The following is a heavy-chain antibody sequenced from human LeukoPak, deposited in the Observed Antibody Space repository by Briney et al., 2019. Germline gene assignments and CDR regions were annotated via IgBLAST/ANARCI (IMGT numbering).Heavy chain of an antibody. Sequence: PSETLSLTCAVSGYSISSGYYWGWIRQPPGKGLEWIGSIYHSGSTYYNPSLKSRVTISVVTSKNQFSLKLSSVTAADTAMYYCARENWVFDYWGQGILVTVSS. D-gene: IGHD7-27*01. CDR1: GYSISSGYY. CDR2: IYHSGST. CDR3: ARENWVFDY. J-gene: IGHJ4*02. V-gene: IGHV4-38-2*02.